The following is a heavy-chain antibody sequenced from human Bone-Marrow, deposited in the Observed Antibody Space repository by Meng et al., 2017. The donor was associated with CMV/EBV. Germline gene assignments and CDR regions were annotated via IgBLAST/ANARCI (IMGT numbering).Heavy chain of an antibody. Sequence: SSVKVSCKASGGTFSSYAISWVRQAPGQGLEWMGGIIPILGIANYAQKFQGRVTITANKSTSTAYMEPSSLRSEDTAVYYCARDPPPCDIVLMVYALFDYWGQGTLVTVSS. V-gene: IGHV1-69*10. D-gene: IGHD2-8*01. CDR1: GGTFSSYA. J-gene: IGHJ4*02. CDR3: ARDPPPCDIVLMVYALFDY. CDR2: IIPILGIA.